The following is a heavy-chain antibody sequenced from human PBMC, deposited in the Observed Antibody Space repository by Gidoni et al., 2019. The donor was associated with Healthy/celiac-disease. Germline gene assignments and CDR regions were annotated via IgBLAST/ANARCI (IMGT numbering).Heavy chain of an antibody. J-gene: IGHJ4*02. D-gene: IGHD6-19*01. CDR2: IYYSGST. V-gene: IGHV4-59*01. CDR1: GGSISSYY. CDR3: ARGIMAGTDY. Sequence: QVQLQESGPGLVKPSETLSRTCTVPGGSISSYYWSWIRQPPGKGLEWIGYIYYSGSTNYNPSLKSRVTISVDTSKNQFSLKLSSVTAADTAVYYCARGIMAGTDYWGQGTLVTVSS.